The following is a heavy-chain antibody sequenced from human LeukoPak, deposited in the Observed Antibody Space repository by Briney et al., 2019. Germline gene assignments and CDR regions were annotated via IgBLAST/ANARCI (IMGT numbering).Heavy chain of an antibody. CDR3: AKSTYCGDYGYYYGMDV. D-gene: IGHD4-17*01. CDR2: ISGSGGST. V-gene: IGHV3-23*01. CDR1: GFTFSSYA. Sequence: GGSLRLSCAASGFTFSSYAMSWVRQAPGKGLEWVSAISGSGGSTYYADSVKGRFTISRDNSKNTLYLQMNSLRAEDTAVYYCAKSTYCGDYGYYYGMDVWGQGTTVTVSS. J-gene: IGHJ6*02.